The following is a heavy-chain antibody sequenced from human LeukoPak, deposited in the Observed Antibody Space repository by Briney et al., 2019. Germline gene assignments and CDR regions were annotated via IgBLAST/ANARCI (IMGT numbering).Heavy chain of an antibody. Sequence: PGGSLRLSCEASGFRFSYYEMSWVRQAPGKGLEWLSYINSGGSGIHYAGSVNGRFTISRDNAKNSLYLQMNSLRVEDTAVYYCAAVGRAGHPGYWGQGTLVTVYS. J-gene: IGHJ4*02. CDR2: INSGGSGI. CDR1: GFRFSYYE. D-gene: IGHD2-2*01. CDR3: AAVGRAGHPGY. V-gene: IGHV3-48*03.